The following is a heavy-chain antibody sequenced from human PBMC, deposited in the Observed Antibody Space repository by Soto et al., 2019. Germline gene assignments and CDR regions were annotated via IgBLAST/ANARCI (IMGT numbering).Heavy chain of an antibody. CDR1: GFTFSNHW. CDR3: ARDPGISSGWYYFDC. Sequence: EVHLVESGGGLVQSGGSLRLSCAASGFTFSNHWMTWVRQAPGKGLEWVASVKQDGSEIYYGDSVKGRFTISRDNAKNSLFLQLNSLRAEDTAMYYCARDPGISSGWYYFDCGGQGTLVTVSS. D-gene: IGHD6-19*01. CDR2: VKQDGSEI. V-gene: IGHV3-7*05. J-gene: IGHJ4*02.